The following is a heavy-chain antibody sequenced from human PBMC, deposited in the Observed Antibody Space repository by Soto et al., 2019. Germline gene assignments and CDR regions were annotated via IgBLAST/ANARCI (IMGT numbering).Heavy chain of an antibody. D-gene: IGHD3-22*01. CDR1: GGTFSSYA. V-gene: IGHV1-69*01. Sequence: QVQLVQSGAEVKKPGSSVKVSCKASGGTFSSYAISWVRQAPGQGLEWMGGIIPIFGTANYAQKFQGRFTITADESTSTAYMDLSSLRSEDTAVSYCARVGRYDSSGYSYEEVAYWGHGTLFTVSS. CDR3: ARVGRYDSSGYSYEEVAY. CDR2: IIPIFGTA. J-gene: IGHJ4*01.